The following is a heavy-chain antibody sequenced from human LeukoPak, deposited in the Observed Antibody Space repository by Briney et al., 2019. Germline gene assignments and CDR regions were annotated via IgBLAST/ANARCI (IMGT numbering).Heavy chain of an antibody. CDR2: IIPIFGTA. V-gene: IGHV1-69*05. D-gene: IGHD3-10*01. J-gene: IGHJ4*02. CDR1: GGTFSSYA. CDR3: ARDGRFGEFLYHDY. Sequence: SVKVSCKASGGTFSSYAISWVRQAPGQGLEWRGRIIPIFGTANYAQKFQGRGTITTDESTSTAYMELSSVRYEDTAVYYCARDGRFGEFLYHDYWGQGTMVTVSS.